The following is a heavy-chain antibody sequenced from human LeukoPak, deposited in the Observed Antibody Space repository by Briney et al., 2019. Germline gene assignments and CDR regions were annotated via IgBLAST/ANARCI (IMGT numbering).Heavy chain of an antibody. D-gene: IGHD7-27*01. J-gene: IGHJ3*02. Sequence: PSETLSLTCTVSGYSISSGYYWGWIRQPPGKGLEWIGSIYHSGSTYYNPSLKSRVTISVDTSKNQFSLKLSSVTTADTAVYYCARGGRSGNSNWGAFDIWGQGTWSPSLQ. V-gene: IGHV4-38-2*02. CDR2: IYHSGST. CDR3: ARGGRSGNSNWGAFDI. CDR1: GYSISSGYY.